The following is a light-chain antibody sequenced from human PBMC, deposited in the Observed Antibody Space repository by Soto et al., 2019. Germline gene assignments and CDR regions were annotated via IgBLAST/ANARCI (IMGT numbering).Light chain of an antibody. CDR3: HQANSFMFT. CDR1: QAIGGW. CDR2: AAS. V-gene: IGKV1D-12*01. J-gene: IGKJ3*01. Sequence: QMTQSPASVSASVGDRVTITCRASQAIGGWLAWYQQKPGKAPKLLIYAASNLQSGVPSRFSGSGSGTDFTLTISSLQPEDFATYHCHQANSFMFTFGPGTKVDLK.